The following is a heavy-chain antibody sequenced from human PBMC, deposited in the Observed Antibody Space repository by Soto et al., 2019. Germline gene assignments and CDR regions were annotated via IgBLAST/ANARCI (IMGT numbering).Heavy chain of an antibody. CDR3: ARGCIAVTTHLCY. D-gene: IGHD4-17*01. CDR2: INPYNGNT. Sequence: QVLLVQSGPEIKKPGASVKVSCKASGYTFNTYGITWVRQAPGQGLEWMGWINPYNGNTKFAQKLQDRVTMTTATYRSAAHVELASRRSDDTAVYYRARGCIAVTTHLCYWGQGTLVTVSS. V-gene: IGHV1-18*01. CDR1: GYTFNTYG. J-gene: IGHJ4*02.